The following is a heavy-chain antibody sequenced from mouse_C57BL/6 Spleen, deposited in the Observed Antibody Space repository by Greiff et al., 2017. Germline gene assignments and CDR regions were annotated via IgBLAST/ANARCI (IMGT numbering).Heavy chain of an antibody. CDR3: ARSGGLRRAFAY. CDR1: GYAFTNYL. Sequence: QVQLQQSGAELVRPGTSVKVSCKASGYAFTNYLIEWVKQRPGQGLEWIGVINPGSGGTNYNEKFKGKATLTADKSTSTAYMQLSSLTSEYSAVYFCARSGGLRRAFAYWGQGTLVTVSA. D-gene: IGHD2-4*01. V-gene: IGHV1-54*01. J-gene: IGHJ3*01. CDR2: INPGSGGT.